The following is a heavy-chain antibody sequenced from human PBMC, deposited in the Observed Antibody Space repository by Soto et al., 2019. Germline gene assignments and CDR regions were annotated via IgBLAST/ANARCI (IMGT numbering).Heavy chain of an antibody. CDR3: ATGMDNAKIHH. CDR2: IHSDGNT. J-gene: IGHJ1*01. V-gene: IGHV3-66*01. Sequence: EVQVVESGGDLVQPGGSLRLSCAVSGFTGSYMTWVRQAPVKGLEWVSFIHSDGNTFYADTVKGRFTISGDKSKNTLSLQMNSLRAEDTAVYYCATGMDNAKIHHWGQGTLVTVAS. CDR1: GFTGSY. D-gene: IGHD1-1*01.